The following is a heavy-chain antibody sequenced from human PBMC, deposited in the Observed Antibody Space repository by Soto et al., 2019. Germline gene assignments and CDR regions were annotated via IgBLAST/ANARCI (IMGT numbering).Heavy chain of an antibody. CDR1: GGSISSYY. CDR2: IYYSGST. V-gene: IGHV4-59*01. J-gene: IGHJ4*02. CDR3: ARSHGAVARFDY. D-gene: IGHD6-19*01. Sequence: TLSLTCTVSGGSISSYYWSWIRQPPGKGLEWIGYIYYSGSTNYNPSLKSRVTISVDTSKNQFSLKLSSVTAADTAVYYCARSHGAVARFDYWGQGTLVTVSS.